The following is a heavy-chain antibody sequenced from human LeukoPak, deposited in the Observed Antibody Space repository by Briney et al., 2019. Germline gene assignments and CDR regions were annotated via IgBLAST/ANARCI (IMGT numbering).Heavy chain of an antibody. CDR2: IYYSGST. D-gene: IGHD6-13*01. J-gene: IGHJ6*03. Sequence: SETLSLTCTVSGGSISSYYWSWIRQPPGKGLEYIGSIYYSGSTNYNPSLRSRVTISVDTSKNPISLRLTSVTAADTAVYYCARGRLGSSWGDYMDVWGKGTTVTVSS. CDR1: GGSISSYY. CDR3: ARGRLGSSWGDYMDV. V-gene: IGHV4-59*01.